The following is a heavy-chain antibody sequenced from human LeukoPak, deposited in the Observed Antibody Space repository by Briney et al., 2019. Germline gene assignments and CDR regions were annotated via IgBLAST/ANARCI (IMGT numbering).Heavy chain of an antibody. CDR3: VRDWGYDSSGYWQKYFDT. V-gene: IGHV3-30*02. D-gene: IGHD3-22*01. CDR2: IRYDGSNK. Sequence: GGSLRLSCAASGFTFSSYGMHWVRQAPGKGLEWVAFIRYDGSNKYYADSVKGRFTISRDNSRNTLYLQMNSLRAEDTAVYYCVRDWGYDSSGYWQKYFDTWGQGTLVTVSS. CDR1: GFTFSSYG. J-gene: IGHJ4*02.